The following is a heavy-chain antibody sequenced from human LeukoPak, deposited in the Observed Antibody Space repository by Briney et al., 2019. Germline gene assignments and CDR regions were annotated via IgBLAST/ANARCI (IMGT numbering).Heavy chain of an antibody. J-gene: IGHJ4*02. Sequence: GGSLRLSCAASGFTFSSYAMSWVRQAPGKGLEWVSVIGGGGTSTYYADSVKGRFTISRDNSKNTLYLQMNSLRAEDTAVYYCAKGLSGSYPVDFWGQGTLVTVSS. CDR2: IGGGGTST. V-gene: IGHV3-23*01. CDR3: AKGLSGSYPVDF. CDR1: GFTFSSYA. D-gene: IGHD1-26*01.